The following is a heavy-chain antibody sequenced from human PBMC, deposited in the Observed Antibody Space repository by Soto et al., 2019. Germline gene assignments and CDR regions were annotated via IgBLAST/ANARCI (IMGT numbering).Heavy chain of an antibody. Sequence: QFQLVQSGAEVKKPGASVKVSCQASGSTFTNYAISWVRQAPGQGLEWMGWISASTRNTDQAQNFKGRVTMTIDTSTNTANMELRSLRSDDTAVYYCARCYCSVGSCYACWHFDLWGRGTLVTVSS. CDR2: ISASTRNT. CDR1: GSTFTNYA. J-gene: IGHJ2*01. D-gene: IGHD2-15*01. CDR3: ARCYCSVGSCYACWHFDL. V-gene: IGHV1-18*01.